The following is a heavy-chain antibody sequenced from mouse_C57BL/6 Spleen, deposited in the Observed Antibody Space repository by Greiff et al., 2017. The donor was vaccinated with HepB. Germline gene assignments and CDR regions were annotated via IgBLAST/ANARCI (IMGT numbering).Heavy chain of an antibody. V-gene: IGHV1-64*01. J-gene: IGHJ3*02. CDR2: IHPDSGST. Sequence: VQLQQPGAELVKPGASVKLSCTASGYTFTSYWMHWVKQRPGQGLEWIGMIHPDSGSTNYNAKFKGKATLTVDKSSSTAYMQLSSLTSEDSAVYYCATGYEYDVGFGDWGQGTPVTVYA. CDR1: GYTFTSYW. CDR3: ATGYEYDVGFGD. D-gene: IGHD2-4*01.